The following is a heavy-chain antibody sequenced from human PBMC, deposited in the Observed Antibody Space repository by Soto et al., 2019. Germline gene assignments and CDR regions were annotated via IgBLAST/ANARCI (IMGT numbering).Heavy chain of an antibody. J-gene: IGHJ4*02. V-gene: IGHV3-23*01. Sequence: GGSLRLSCAASGFTFSSYAMSWVRQAPGKGLEWVSAISGSGGSTYYADSVKGRFTISRDNSKNTLYLQMNSLRAEDTAVYYCAKDTYYYDSTGYYVFDYWGQGTLVTVSS. CDR2: ISGSGGST. CDR3: AKDTYYYDSTGYYVFDY. CDR1: GFTFSSYA. D-gene: IGHD3-22*01.